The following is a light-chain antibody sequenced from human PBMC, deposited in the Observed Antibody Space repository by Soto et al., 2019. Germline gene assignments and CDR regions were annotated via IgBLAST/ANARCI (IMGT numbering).Light chain of an antibody. V-gene: IGLV1-47*01. Sequence: QSVLTQPPSASGTPGQRVTISCSGSSSNIGSNYVYWYQQLPGTAPTLLIYRNNQWPSGVPDRFSGSKSGTSASLAISGLRFEDEADYYCATWDDSLRGWVFGGGTQLTVL. CDR2: RNN. J-gene: IGLJ3*02. CDR3: ATWDDSLRGWV. CDR1: SSNIGSNY.